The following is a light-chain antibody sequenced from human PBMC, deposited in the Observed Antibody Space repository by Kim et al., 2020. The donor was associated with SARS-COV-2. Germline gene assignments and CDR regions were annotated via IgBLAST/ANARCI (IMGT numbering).Light chain of an antibody. CDR1: QSVSTY. V-gene: IGKV3-11*01. CDR2: DAS. CDR3: QQRNNWPT. Sequence: SVAPGERATRSSKATQSVSTYLAWYQQKPGQAPRLLIYDASNRDTGIPARLSGSGSGTDFTLTISSLEPEDFAVYYCQQRNNWPTFGQGTKVDIK. J-gene: IGKJ1*01.